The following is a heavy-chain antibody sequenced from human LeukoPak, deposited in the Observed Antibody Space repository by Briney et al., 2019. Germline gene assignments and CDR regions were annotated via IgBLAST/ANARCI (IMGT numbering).Heavy chain of an antibody. J-gene: IGHJ2*01. CDR2: INWKTGNG. CDR1: GFNFDDYA. V-gene: IGHV3-9*01. Sequence: GRSLRLSCAVSGFNFDDYAMHWVRQAPGRGLEWVSGINWKTGNGIYADSVKGRFTISRDNAKNSLYLQMSSLRAEDAALYYCTRRAARWQFDLWGRGTLLTVSS. D-gene: IGHD5-24*01. CDR3: TRRAARWQFDL.